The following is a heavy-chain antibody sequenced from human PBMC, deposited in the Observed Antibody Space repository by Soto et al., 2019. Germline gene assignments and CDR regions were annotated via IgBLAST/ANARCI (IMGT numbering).Heavy chain of an antibody. D-gene: IGHD4-4*01. CDR1: GFTFSSYA. CDR2: ISGSGGST. CDR3: AKVGVTTSSAYYYGMDV. Sequence: GGSLRLSCAASGFTFSSYAMSWVRQAPGKGLEWVSAISGSGGSTYHADSVKGRFTISRDNSKNTLYLQMNSLRAEDTAVYYCAKVGVTTSSAYYYGMDVWGQGTTVTVSS. J-gene: IGHJ6*02. V-gene: IGHV3-23*01.